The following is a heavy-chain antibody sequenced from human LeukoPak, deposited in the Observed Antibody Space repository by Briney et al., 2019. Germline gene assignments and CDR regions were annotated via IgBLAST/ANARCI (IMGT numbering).Heavy chain of an antibody. CDR2: ISYDGSNK. CDR3: AKSREFDY. CDR1: GFTFSSYG. D-gene: IGHD2-2*01. Sequence: PGGSLRLSCAASGFTFSSYGMHWVRQAPGKGLEWVAVISYDGSNKYYADSVKGRFTISRDNSKNTLYLQMNSLRAEDTAVYCCAKSREFDYWGQGTLVTVSS. J-gene: IGHJ4*02. V-gene: IGHV3-30*18.